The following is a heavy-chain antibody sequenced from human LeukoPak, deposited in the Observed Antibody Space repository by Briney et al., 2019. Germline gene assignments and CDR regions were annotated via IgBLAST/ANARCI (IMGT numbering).Heavy chain of an antibody. CDR3: ARISSGWQGRWFDP. CDR2: INHSGST. V-gene: IGHV4-34*01. CDR1: SGSFSGYY. Sequence: SETLSLTCAVYSGSFSGYYWSWIRQPPGKGLEWIGEINHSGSTNYNPSLKSRVTISVDTSKNQFSMKLSSVTAADTAVYYCARISSGWQGRWFDPWGQGTLVTVSS. J-gene: IGHJ5*02. D-gene: IGHD6-19*01.